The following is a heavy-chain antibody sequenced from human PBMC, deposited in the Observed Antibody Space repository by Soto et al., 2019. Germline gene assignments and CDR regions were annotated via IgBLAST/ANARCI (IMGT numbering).Heavy chain of an antibody. CDR1: GGSISSGGYS. D-gene: IGHD5-18*01. Sequence: SETLSLTCAVSGGSISSGGYSWSWIRQPPGKGLEWIGYIYHSGSTYYNPSLKSRVTISVDGSKNQFSLKLSSVTAADTAVYYCARGYSYGFMDVWGQGTTVTVSS. V-gene: IGHV4-30-2*01. CDR2: IYHSGST. CDR3: ARGYSYGFMDV. J-gene: IGHJ6*02.